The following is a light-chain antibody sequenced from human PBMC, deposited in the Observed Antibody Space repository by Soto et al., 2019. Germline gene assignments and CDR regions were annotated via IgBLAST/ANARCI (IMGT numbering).Light chain of an antibody. J-gene: IGLJ1*01. Sequence: QSALTQPASVSGSPGQSITISCTVTSSDIGHYNYVSWYQQHPGKVPKLIISEVRNRPSGVSDRFSGSKSGNSASLTISGLQTEDEADYYCSSYTTASTQVFGSGTKVTVL. CDR1: SSDIGHYNY. CDR2: EVR. V-gene: IGLV2-14*01. CDR3: SSYTTASTQV.